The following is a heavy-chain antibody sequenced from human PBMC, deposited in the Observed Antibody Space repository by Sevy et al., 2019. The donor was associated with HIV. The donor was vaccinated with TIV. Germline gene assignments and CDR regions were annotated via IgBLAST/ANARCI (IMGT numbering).Heavy chain of an antibody. CDR3: AKSGYRAAVGTD. CDR1: GFTFSSYA. V-gene: IGHV3-23*01. J-gene: IGHJ4*02. D-gene: IGHD6-13*01. CDR2: ITGSGNNT. Sequence: QLGGSLRLSCAASGFTFSSYAMSWVRQAPGKGLRWVSTITGSGNNTYYADSVKGRFTISRDNSKNIVYLQINSLRAEDTAVYYCAKSGYRAAVGTDWGQGTLVTVSS.